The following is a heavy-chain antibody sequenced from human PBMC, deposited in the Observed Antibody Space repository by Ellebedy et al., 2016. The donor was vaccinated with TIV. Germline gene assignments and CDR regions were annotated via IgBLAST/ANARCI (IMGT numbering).Heavy chain of an antibody. V-gene: IGHV1-69*13. Sequence: AASVKVSCKASGVTFSRYAVSWVRQAPGQGLEWMGTLIPMYGKTHYAQKLQGRVTIAADESTNTAFMELSSLISEDTAIYYCARGEYRNWFDPWGQGTLVTVSS. D-gene: IGHD3-10*01. CDR1: GVTFSRYA. CDR2: LIPMYGKT. CDR3: ARGEYRNWFDP. J-gene: IGHJ5*02.